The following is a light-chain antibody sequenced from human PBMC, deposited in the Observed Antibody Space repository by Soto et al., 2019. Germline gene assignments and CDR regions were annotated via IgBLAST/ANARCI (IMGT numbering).Light chain of an antibody. V-gene: IGKV3-20*01. CDR3: KYYGISSA. CDR1: QSVSSSY. CDR2: CAS. Sequence: EIVLTQSPCTLSLPPGERATLSCRASQSVSSSYLAWYQQKPGQAPRLLIYCASSRPTRIPDRFSGSWSGADFPLTISILEPEDFAEYYYKYYGISSAFGVGTKVEIK. J-gene: IGKJ4*01.